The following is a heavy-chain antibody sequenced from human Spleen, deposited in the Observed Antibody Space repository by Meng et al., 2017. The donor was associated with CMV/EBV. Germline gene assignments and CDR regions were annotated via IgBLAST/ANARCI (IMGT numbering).Heavy chain of an antibody. CDR1: GGSVSSSNYY. V-gene: IGHV4-61*01. CDR3: ARRIYGVHDY. Sequence: SETLSLTCTVSGGSVSSSNYYWSWIRQPPGKRLESIGYIHYSGSPNYSPSLKSRVTISVDTSKHQFSLNLTSVTAADTAVYYCARRIYGVHDYWGQGTLVTVSS. D-gene: IGHD4-17*01. J-gene: IGHJ4*02. CDR2: IHYSGSP.